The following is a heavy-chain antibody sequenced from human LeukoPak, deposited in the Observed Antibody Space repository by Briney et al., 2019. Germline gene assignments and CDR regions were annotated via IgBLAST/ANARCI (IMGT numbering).Heavy chain of an antibody. Sequence: PGGSLRLSCAASGFTFSSYAMSWVRQAPGKGLEWVSAISGSGGSTYYADSVKGRFTISRGNSKNTLYLQMNSLRAEDTAVYYCAKDITMVRGIRRDFDPWGQGTLVTVSS. V-gene: IGHV3-23*01. CDR2: ISGSGGST. J-gene: IGHJ5*02. D-gene: IGHD3-10*01. CDR3: AKDITMVRGIRRDFDP. CDR1: GFTFSSYA.